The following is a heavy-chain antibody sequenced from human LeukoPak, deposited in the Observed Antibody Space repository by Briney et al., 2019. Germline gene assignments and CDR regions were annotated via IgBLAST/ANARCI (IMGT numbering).Heavy chain of an antibody. CDR2: ISSGGDTI. D-gene: IGHD5-18*01. CDR3: ARDGGTRLKYSYGYGDY. V-gene: IGHV3-48*03. Sequence: GGSLRLSCAASGFTFSNYEMNWVRQAPGKGLEWVSYISSGGDTIYYADSVKGRFTISRDNAKNSLYLQMTSLRAEDTAVYYCARDGGTRLKYSYGYGDYWGQGTLVTVSS. J-gene: IGHJ4*02. CDR1: GFTFSNYE.